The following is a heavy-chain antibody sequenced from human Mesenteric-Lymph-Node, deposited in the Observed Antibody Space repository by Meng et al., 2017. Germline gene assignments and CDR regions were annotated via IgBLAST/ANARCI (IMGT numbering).Heavy chain of an antibody. CDR2: ISAYNGNT. Sequence: ASVKVSCKASGYTFTSYYMHWVRQAPGQGLEWMGWISAYNGNTNYAQKLQGRVTMTTDTSTSTAYMELRSLRSDDTAVYYCARFRYYDSSGYYGPAVGFDYWGQGTLVTVSS. CDR3: ARFRYYDSSGYYGPAVGFDY. J-gene: IGHJ4*02. V-gene: IGHV1-18*04. CDR1: GYTFTSYY. D-gene: IGHD3-22*01.